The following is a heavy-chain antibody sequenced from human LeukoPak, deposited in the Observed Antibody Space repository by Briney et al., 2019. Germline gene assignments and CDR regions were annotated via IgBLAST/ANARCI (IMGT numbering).Heavy chain of an antibody. CDR1: GYTLTELS. V-gene: IGHV1-24*01. D-gene: IGHD6-19*01. CDR3: ATDHGLDSIGFPGDFDY. Sequence: GASVKVSCKVSGYTLTELSMHRVRQAPGKGLEWMGGFDPEDGETIYAQKFQGRVTMAEDTSTDTAYMELSSLRSEDTAVYYCATDHGLDSIGFPGDFDYWGQGTLVTVSS. J-gene: IGHJ4*02. CDR2: FDPEDGET.